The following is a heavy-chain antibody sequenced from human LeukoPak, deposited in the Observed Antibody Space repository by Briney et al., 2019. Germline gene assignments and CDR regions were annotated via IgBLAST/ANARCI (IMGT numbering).Heavy chain of an antibody. J-gene: IGHJ4*02. D-gene: IGHD3-22*01. CDR2: IIPIFGTA. Sequence: GASVKVSCKASGGTFSSYAISWVRQAPGQGLEWMGGIIPIFGTANYAQKFQGRVTITADESTSTAYMELSSLRSEDTAVYYCARDEYYYDSSGYYSFDYWGQGTLVTVSS. CDR1: GGTFSSYA. V-gene: IGHV1-69*13. CDR3: ARDEYYYDSSGYYSFDY.